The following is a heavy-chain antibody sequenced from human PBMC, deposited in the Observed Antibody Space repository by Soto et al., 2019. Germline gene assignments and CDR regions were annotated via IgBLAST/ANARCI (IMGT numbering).Heavy chain of an antibody. Sequence: PGESLKISCKGSGYSFTSYWIGWVRQMPGKGLEWMGIIYPGDSDTRYSPSFQGQVTISADKSISTAYLQWSGLKASDTAMYYCARHLQGGSSYYYGMDVWGQGTTVTVSS. D-gene: IGHD6-6*01. CDR1: GYSFTSYW. V-gene: IGHV5-51*01. J-gene: IGHJ6*02. CDR3: ARHLQGGSSYYYGMDV. CDR2: IYPGDSDT.